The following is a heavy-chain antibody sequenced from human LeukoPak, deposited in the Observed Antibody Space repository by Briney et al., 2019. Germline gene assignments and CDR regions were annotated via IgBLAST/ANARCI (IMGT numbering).Heavy chain of an antibody. CDR1: GFTFSSYE. CDR3: AKGPYDSSGYYQYYFDY. J-gene: IGHJ4*02. V-gene: IGHV3-48*03. Sequence: GGSLRLSCAASGFTFSSYEMNWVRQAPGKGLEWVSYISSSGSTIYYADSVKGRFTISRDNSKNTLYLQMNSLRAEDTAVYYCAKGPYDSSGYYQYYFDYWGQGTLVTVSS. D-gene: IGHD3-22*01. CDR2: ISSSGSTI.